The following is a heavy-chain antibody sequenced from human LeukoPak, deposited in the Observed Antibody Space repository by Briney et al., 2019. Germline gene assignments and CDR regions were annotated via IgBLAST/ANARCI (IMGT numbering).Heavy chain of an antibody. D-gene: IGHD1-1*01. CDR3: ARGKDASGTTAFEI. CDR2: INPDSGAT. V-gene: IGHV1-2*02. CDR1: AYTLSGYY. J-gene: IGHJ3*02. Sequence: ASVMVSCKTSAYTLSGYYMHWVRQAPGQGLEWMGWINPDSGATLYAQKFQGRVTLTRDTSINTAYMEVSRLTSDDTAVYYCARGKDASGTTAFEIWGQGTMVTVSS.